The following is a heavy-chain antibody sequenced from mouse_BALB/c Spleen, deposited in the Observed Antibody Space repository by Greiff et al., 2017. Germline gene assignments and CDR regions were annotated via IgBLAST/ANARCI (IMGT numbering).Heavy chain of an antibody. Sequence: EVQLQESGGGLVQPGGSLKLSCAASGFDFSRYWMSWVRQAPGKGLEWIGEINPDSSTINYTPSLKDKFIISRDNAKNTLYLQMSKVRSEDTALYYCARPNYYGSSFYAMDYWGQETSVTVSS. CDR3: ARPNYYGSSFYAMDY. CDR2: INPDSSTI. D-gene: IGHD1-1*01. V-gene: IGHV4-1*02. CDR1: GFDFSRYW. J-gene: IGHJ4*01.